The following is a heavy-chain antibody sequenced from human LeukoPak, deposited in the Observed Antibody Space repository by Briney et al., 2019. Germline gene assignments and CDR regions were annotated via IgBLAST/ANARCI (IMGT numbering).Heavy chain of an antibody. Sequence: PSETLSLTCTVSGGSISSYYWSWIRQPPGKGLEWIGYIYYSGSTNYNPSLKSRVTISVDTSKSQFSLKLSSVTAADTAVYYCASYRKNYYGSGSYHDYWGQGTLVTVSS. J-gene: IGHJ4*02. CDR3: ASYRKNYYGSGSYHDY. V-gene: IGHV4-59*12. CDR1: GGSISSYY. CDR2: IYYSGST. D-gene: IGHD3-10*01.